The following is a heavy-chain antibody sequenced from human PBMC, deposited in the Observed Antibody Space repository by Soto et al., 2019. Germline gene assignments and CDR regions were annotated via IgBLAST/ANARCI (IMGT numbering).Heavy chain of an antibody. D-gene: IGHD3-16*02. CDR3: ARDMITFGGVIVKDYYCGMDV. V-gene: IGHV3-33*01. CDR1: GFTFSSYG. Sequence: ESGGGVVQPGRSLRLSCAASGFTFSSYGMHWVRQAPGKGLEWVAVIWYDGSNKYYADSVKGRFTISRDNSKNTLYLQMNSLRAEDTAVYYCARDMITFGGVIVKDYYCGMDVWGQGTTVTVSS. CDR2: IWYDGSNK. J-gene: IGHJ6*02.